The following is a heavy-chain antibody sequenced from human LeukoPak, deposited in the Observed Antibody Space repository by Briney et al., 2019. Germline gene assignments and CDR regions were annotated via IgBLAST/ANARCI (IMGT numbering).Heavy chain of an antibody. CDR1: GYMFSSYN. Sequence: ASVKVSCKASGYMFSSYNMQWVRLAPGQGLEWMGMVSSSGVNTKYAQKFRGRITMTSDTSTSTVYMELSSLISDDTAVYYCARDQHYATDYWGQGTLVTVCS. D-gene: IGHD2-2*01. CDR2: VSSSGVNT. CDR3: ARDQHYATDY. V-gene: IGHV1-46*03. J-gene: IGHJ4*02.